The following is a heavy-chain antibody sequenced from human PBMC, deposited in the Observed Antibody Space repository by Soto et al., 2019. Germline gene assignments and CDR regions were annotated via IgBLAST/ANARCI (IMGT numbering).Heavy chain of an antibody. CDR3: AHRRAIAARHVDY. Sequence: GSGPTLVNPTQTLTLTCTFSGFSLSSSAVGVGVGWIRQPPGKALEWLALIYWNDDKRYSPSLKSRLTITKDTSKNQVVLTMTNMDPVDTATYYCAHRRAIAARHVDYWGQGTPVTVSS. CDR2: IYWNDDK. D-gene: IGHD6-6*01. J-gene: IGHJ4*02. V-gene: IGHV2-5*01. CDR1: GFSLSSSAVGVG.